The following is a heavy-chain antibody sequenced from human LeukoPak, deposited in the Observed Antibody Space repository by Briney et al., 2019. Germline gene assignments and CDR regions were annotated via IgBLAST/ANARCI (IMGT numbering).Heavy chain of an antibody. Sequence: SETLSLTCTVSGDSISRSTYYWAWIRQPPGKGLEWIGSVYYGRSPYYNPSLESRATISVDTSKNHFSLKMSSVTAADTAVYYCARSSGTGTFSYWGQGTLVTVSS. J-gene: IGHJ4*02. CDR1: GDSISRSTYY. CDR3: ARSSGTGTFSY. V-gene: IGHV4-39*02. CDR2: VYYGRSP. D-gene: IGHD6-25*01.